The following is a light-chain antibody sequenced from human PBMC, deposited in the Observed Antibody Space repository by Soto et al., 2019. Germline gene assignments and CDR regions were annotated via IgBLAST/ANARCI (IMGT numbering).Light chain of an antibody. CDR2: GAS. Sequence: EIVMTQSPATLSVSPGERATLSCRASQSVSHYLAWYQQKPGQAPRLLIYGASTRATGIPARFSGSGSGTEFTLTISSLPSEDFAVYYCHQYNHWPRTFGQGTKVEIK. CDR1: QSVSHY. V-gene: IGKV3-15*01. J-gene: IGKJ1*01. CDR3: HQYNHWPRT.